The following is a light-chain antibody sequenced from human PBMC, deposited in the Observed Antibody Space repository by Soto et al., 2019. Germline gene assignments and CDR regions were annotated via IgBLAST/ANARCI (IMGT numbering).Light chain of an antibody. V-gene: IGLV2-14*03. CDR3: SSYTGTSTT. CDR2: DVS. J-gene: IGLJ2*01. CDR1: SGGVGSYKY. Sequence: QSALTQPASVSGSPGQSITISCTGSSGGVGSYKYVSWYQQHPGEAPQLVIYDVSNRPSGVSDRFSGAKSGDTASLTISWLQAADEADYFCSSYTGTSTTFGGGTKLTVL.